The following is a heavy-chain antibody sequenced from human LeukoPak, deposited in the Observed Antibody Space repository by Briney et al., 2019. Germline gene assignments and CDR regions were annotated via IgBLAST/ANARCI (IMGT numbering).Heavy chain of an antibody. J-gene: IGHJ3*02. CDR2: IYYSGST. D-gene: IGHD1-26*01. V-gene: IGHV4-59*08. CDR3: ARPIVGAAAAFDI. CDR1: GGSISSYY. Sequence: SEALSLTCTVSGGSISSYYWSWIRQPPGKGLEWIGYIYYSGSTNYNPSLKSRVTISVDTSKNQFSLKLSSVTAADTAVYYCARPIVGAAAAFDIWGQGTMVTVSS.